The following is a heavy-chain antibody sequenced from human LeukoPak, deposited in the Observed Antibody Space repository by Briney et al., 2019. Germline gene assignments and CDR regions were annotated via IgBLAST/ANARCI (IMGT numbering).Heavy chain of an antibody. CDR3: ASLVVPAAISLGSDY. D-gene: IGHD2-2*02. J-gene: IGHJ4*02. V-gene: IGHV3-21*01. CDR1: GFTFSSYS. CDR2: ISSSSSYI. Sequence: GGSLRLSCAASGFTFSSYSMNWVRQAPGKGLEWVSSISSSSSYIYYADSVKGRFTISRDNAKNSLYLQMNSLRAEDTAVYYCASLVVPAAISLGSDYWGQGTLVTVSS.